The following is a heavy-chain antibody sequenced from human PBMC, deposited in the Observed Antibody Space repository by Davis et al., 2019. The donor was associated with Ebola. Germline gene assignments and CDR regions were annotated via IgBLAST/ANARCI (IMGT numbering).Heavy chain of an antibody. Sequence: GESLKISCAASGFTFSSYGMHWVRQAPGKGLEWVSSISSSSYSINYADSVKGRFTISRDNGGNSLFLQMNSLRAEDSAMYYCTRGNWNYPNWGQGTLVTVSS. CDR3: TRGNWNYPN. CDR2: ISSSSYSI. D-gene: IGHD1-7*01. J-gene: IGHJ4*02. CDR1: GFTFSSYG. V-gene: IGHV3-21*01.